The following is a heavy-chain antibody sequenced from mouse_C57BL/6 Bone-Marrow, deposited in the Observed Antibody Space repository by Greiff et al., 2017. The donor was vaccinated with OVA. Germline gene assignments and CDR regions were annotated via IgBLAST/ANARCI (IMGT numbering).Heavy chain of an antibody. CDR1: GFTFSSYA. Sequence: EVHLVESGGGLVKPGGSLKLSCAASGFTFSSYAMSWVRQTPEKRLEWVATISDGGSYTYYPDNVKGRFTISRDNAKNNLYLQMSHLKSEDTAMYYCARKVTNGFAYWGQGTLVTVSA. J-gene: IGHJ3*01. D-gene: IGHD2-5*01. CDR2: ISDGGSYT. CDR3: ARKVTNGFAY. V-gene: IGHV5-4*01.